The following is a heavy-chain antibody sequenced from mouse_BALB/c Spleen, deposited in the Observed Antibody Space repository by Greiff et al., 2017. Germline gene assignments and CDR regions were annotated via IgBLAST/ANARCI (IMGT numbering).Heavy chain of an antibody. CDR1: GYSITSGYY. CDR2: ISYDGSN. V-gene: IGHV3-6*02. J-gene: IGHJ2*01. Sequence: EVKLMESGPGLVKPSQSLSLTCSVTGYSITSGYYWNWIRQFPGNKLEWMGYISYDGSNNYNPSLKNRISITRDTSKNQFFLKLNSVTTEDTATYYCALLLRGYWGQGTTLTVSS. CDR3: ALLLRGY. D-gene: IGHD1-1*01.